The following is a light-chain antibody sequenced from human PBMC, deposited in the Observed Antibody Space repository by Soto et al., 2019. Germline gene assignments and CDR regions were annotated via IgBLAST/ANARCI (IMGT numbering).Light chain of an antibody. CDR3: QSFDSSLSAVI. Sequence: QSVLTQPPSVSGAPGQGVTISCAGTSSNIGANYDVHWYQQLPGTAPKLLIYGSGNRPSGVPDRFIGSRSGTSASLAITGLQAEDEADYYCQSFDSSLSAVIFGGGTQLTVL. CDR1: SSNIGANYD. J-gene: IGLJ2*01. CDR2: GSG. V-gene: IGLV1-40*01.